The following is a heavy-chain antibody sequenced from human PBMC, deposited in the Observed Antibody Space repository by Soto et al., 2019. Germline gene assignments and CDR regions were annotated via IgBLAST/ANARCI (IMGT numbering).Heavy chain of an antibody. V-gene: IGHV1-8*01. CDR3: TRLPDRKYCASSN. CDR1: GDTFTSSD. D-gene: IGHD6-6*01. Sequence: QVQLVQSGAEVKKPGASVKVSCKASGDTFTSSDINWVRQATGQGLEWMGWMNPKSGNTGYAQKILGRVTMTRNTSTSTAYMELSSLRPEDTAVYYCTRLPDRKYCASSNSGQGTLVIVSS. J-gene: IGHJ4*02. CDR2: MNPKSGNT.